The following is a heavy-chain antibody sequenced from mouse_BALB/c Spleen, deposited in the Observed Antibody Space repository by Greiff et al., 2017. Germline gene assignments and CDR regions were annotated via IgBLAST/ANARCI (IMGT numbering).Heavy chain of an antibody. CDR2: ISSGSSTI. J-gene: IGHJ4*01. CDR1: GFTFSSFG. D-gene: IGHD1-2*01. V-gene: IGHV5-17*02. CDR3: ARDHYYGLYAMDY. Sequence: EVQLVESGGGLVQPGGSRKLSCAASGFTFSSFGMHWVRQAPEKGLEWVAYISSGSSTIYYADTVKGRFTISRDNPKNTLFLQMTSLRSEDTAMYYCARDHYYGLYAMDYWGQGTSVTVSA.